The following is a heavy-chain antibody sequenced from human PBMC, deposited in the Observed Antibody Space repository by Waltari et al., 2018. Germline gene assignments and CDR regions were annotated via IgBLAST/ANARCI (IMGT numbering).Heavy chain of an antibody. D-gene: IGHD1-20*01. CDR1: GFTFSSYG. V-gene: IGHV3-30*18. Sequence: QVQLVESGGGVVQPGRSLRLSCEASGFTFSSYGMHWVRQAPGKGLEWVAVISYDGSNKYYADSVKGRFTISRDNSKNTLYLQMNSLRAEDTAVYYCAKGMAPGMVDYWGQGTLVTVSS. J-gene: IGHJ4*02. CDR2: ISYDGSNK. CDR3: AKGMAPGMVDY.